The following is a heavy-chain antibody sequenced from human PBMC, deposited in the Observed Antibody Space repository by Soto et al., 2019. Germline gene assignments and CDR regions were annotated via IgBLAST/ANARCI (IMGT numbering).Heavy chain of an antibody. CDR3: AKDAVPYNGKWDWFDS. J-gene: IGHJ5*01. Sequence: DVQLLESGGGLVQPGGSLTLSCAASRFTFSDFAISWVRQAPGKGLEWVSSIGGTGSDTYYADSVKGRFTISRDNSRNTLFLQMDNLRDEDTAVYYCAKDAVPYNGKWDWFDSWGQGTLVTVSS. CDR1: RFTFSDFA. CDR2: IGGTGSDT. V-gene: IGHV3-23*01. D-gene: IGHD1-26*01.